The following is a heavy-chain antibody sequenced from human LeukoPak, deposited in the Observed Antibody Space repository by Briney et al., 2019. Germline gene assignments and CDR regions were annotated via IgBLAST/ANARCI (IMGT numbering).Heavy chain of an antibody. J-gene: IGHJ4*02. CDR3: ARDSRLTYYYDSSGYALPGY. CDR1: GYSFRSYG. D-gene: IGHD3-22*01. Sequence: GASVKVSCKASGYSFRSYGISWVRQAPGQGLEWMGWISAYNGNTNYVQKLQGRVTMTTDTSTSTAYMELRSLRSDDTAVYYCARDSRLTYYYDSSGYALPGYWGRGTLVTVSS. CDR2: ISAYNGNT. V-gene: IGHV1-18*01.